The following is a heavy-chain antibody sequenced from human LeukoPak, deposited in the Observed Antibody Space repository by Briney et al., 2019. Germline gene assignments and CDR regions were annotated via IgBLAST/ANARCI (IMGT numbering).Heavy chain of an antibody. CDR3: AIFAGAVPGNLLL. V-gene: IGHV3-7*01. CDR1: EFTSSAFW. Sequence: GGSLRLSCAASEFTSSAFWMTWVRRPPGKGLEWVANINKDGTEKEYVDSVRGRFSIFRDNAKNSVFLQMNSLRAEDTAVYYCAIFAGAVPGNLLLWGKGTTVIVSA. D-gene: IGHD2-8*02. J-gene: IGHJ6*04. CDR2: INKDGTEK.